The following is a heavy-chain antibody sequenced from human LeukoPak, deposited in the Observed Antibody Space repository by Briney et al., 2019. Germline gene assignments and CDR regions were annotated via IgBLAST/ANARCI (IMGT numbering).Heavy chain of an antibody. Sequence: SETLSLTCTVSGGSISSYYWSWIRQPPGKGLEWIGYIYYSGRTNYNPSLKSRVTISVDTPKNQFTLKRSSVTAADTPEYYCARDLWGITFWGDNRRFDPWGQGTLVTVSS. D-gene: IGHD3-16*01. CDR3: ARDLWGITFWGDNRRFDP. CDR1: GGSISSYY. CDR2: IYYSGRT. V-gene: IGHV4-59*01. J-gene: IGHJ5*02.